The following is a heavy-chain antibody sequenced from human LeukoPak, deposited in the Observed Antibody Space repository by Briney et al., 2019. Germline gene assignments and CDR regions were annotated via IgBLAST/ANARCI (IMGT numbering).Heavy chain of an antibody. CDR3: AAVEDAAYYYDSSGYYYRF. CDR2: IYTSGST. CDR1: GGSISSGSYY. J-gene: IGHJ4*02. D-gene: IGHD3-22*01. Sequence: SETLSLTCTVSGGSISSGSYYWSWIRQPAGKGLEWIGRIYTSGSTNYNPSLKSRVTISVDTSKNQFSLKLSSATAADTAVYYCAAVEDAAYYYDSSGYYYRFWGQGTLVTVSS. V-gene: IGHV4-61*02.